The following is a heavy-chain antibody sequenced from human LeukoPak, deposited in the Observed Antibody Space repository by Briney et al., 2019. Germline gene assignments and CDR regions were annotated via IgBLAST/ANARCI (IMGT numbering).Heavy chain of an antibody. D-gene: IGHD3-22*01. Sequence: PGGSLRLSCAASGFTFSSYSMNWVRQAPGKGLEWVSSISSSSSYIYYADSVKGRFTISRDNAKNSLYLQMNSLRAEDTAVYYCARSLYDSSGYYYLARPLRWAFDIWGQGTMVTVSS. J-gene: IGHJ3*02. CDR3: ARSLYDSSGYYYLARPLRWAFDI. CDR2: ISSSSSYI. V-gene: IGHV3-21*01. CDR1: GFTFSSYS.